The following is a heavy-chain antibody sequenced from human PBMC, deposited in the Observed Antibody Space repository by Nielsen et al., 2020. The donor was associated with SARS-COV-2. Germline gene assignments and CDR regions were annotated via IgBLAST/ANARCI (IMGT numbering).Heavy chain of an antibody. J-gene: IGHJ4*02. V-gene: IGHV3-7*05. CDR1: GFSFRTSW. CDR3: ARVGRSWYGFDS. Sequence: GESLKISCAASGFSFRTSWMNWVRQGPGKRLEWVANINPDGSMKRHVDSVKGRITISRDNAKNSLFLQMNSLRGDDTAVYYCARVGRSWYGFDSWGQGTLVTVSS. D-gene: IGHD6-13*01. CDR2: INPDGSMK.